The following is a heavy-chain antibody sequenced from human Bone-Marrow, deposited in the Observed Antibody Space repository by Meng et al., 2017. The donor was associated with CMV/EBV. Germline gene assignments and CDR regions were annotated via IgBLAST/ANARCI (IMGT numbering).Heavy chain of an antibody. D-gene: IGHD3-3*01. V-gene: IGHV4-39*01. CDR2: IYYSGST. CDR3: ARHSTIFELANELPGTPNWFDP. Sequence: SETLSLTCTVSGGSISSSSYYWGWIRQPPGKGLEWIGSIYYSGSTYYNPSLKSRVTISVDTSKNQFSLKLSSVTAADTAVYYCARHSTIFELANELPGTPNWFDPWGQGTRVTGYS. CDR1: GGSISSSSYY. J-gene: IGHJ5*02.